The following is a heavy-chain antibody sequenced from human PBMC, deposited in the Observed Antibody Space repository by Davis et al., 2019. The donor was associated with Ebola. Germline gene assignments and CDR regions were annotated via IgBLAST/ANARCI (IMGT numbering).Heavy chain of an antibody. D-gene: IGHD4-17*01. CDR3: ARVIDGDFYYYGMDV. J-gene: IGHJ6*02. CDR2: IYSGGST. Sequence: GGSLRLSCAASGFTVSSNYMSWVRQAPGKGLEWVSVIYSGGSTYYADSVKGRFTISRDNSKNTLYLQMNSLKTEDTAVYYCARVIDGDFYYYGMDVWGQGTTVTVSS. CDR1: GFTVSSNY. V-gene: IGHV3-66*01.